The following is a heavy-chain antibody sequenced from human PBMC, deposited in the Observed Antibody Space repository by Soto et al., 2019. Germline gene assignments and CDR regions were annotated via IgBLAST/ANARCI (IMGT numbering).Heavy chain of an antibody. CDR3: ARSHSSSLPIDY. Sequence: EVQLVESGGGLVQPGGSLRLSCAASGFTVSSNYMSWVRQAPGKGLEWVSVIYSGGSTYYADSVKGRFTISRDNSKNTLYLQMNSLRAEDTAVYYCARSHSSSLPIDYWGQGTLVTVSS. CDR2: IYSGGST. D-gene: IGHD6-6*01. V-gene: IGHV3-66*01. CDR1: GFTVSSNY. J-gene: IGHJ4*02.